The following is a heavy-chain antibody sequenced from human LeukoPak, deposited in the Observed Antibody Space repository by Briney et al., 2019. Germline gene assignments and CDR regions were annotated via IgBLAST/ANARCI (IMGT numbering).Heavy chain of an antibody. CDR3: ASARDYYNH. Sequence: GGSLRLSCAASGFTFSSYSMIWVRQAPGKGLEWVSYISSNSSYIYYADSVKGRFTIFRDNAKNSLFLQMNSLSGEDTAVYYCASARDYYNHWGQGTLVTVSS. V-gene: IGHV3-21*01. D-gene: IGHD3-3*01. J-gene: IGHJ4*02. CDR2: ISSNSSYI. CDR1: GFTFSSYS.